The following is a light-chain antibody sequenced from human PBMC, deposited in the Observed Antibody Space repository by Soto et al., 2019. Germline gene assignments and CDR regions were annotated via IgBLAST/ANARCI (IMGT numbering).Light chain of an antibody. CDR2: GAS. V-gene: IGKV3-20*01. J-gene: IGKJ4*01. Sequence: EIVLTQSPGTLSLSPGVGAALSCRASQSVSSSYLAWYQQKPGQTPRLLIYGASSRATGIPDRFSGSGSGTDFTLTISRLEPEDFAVYYCHQFGSSPLTFGGGTKVEIK. CDR1: QSVSSSY. CDR3: HQFGSSPLT.